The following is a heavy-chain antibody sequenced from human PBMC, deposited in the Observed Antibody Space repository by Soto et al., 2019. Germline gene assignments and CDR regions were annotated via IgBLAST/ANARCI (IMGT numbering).Heavy chain of an antibody. Sequence: SGPTLVNPTQTLTLTCTFSGFSLSSSAVGVGVGWIRQPPGKALESLALCYSDDDHLYSPSWKRRLTSTEDTSLDPVVLTMTNMVAVDTATYYAAHWSTGPYGTIFLDYWGPGSLVTVSS. CDR3: AHWSTGPYGTIFLDY. D-gene: IGHD3-9*01. J-gene: IGHJ4*02. CDR2: CYSDDDH. CDR1: GFSLSSSAVGVG. V-gene: IGHV2-5*02.